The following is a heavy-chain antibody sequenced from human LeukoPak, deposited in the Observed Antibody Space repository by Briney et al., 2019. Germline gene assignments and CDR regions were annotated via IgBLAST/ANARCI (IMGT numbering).Heavy chain of an antibody. Sequence: SETLSLTCAVSGYSISSGYYWGWIRQPPGKGLEWIGTIYHSGSTYYNPSLKSRVTISVDTSKNQFSLKLSSVTAAVTAVYYCARDLGEYQLPPLAYYYYGMDVWGKGTTVTVSS. CDR2: IYHSGST. CDR1: GYSISSGYY. J-gene: IGHJ6*04. V-gene: IGHV4-38-2*02. D-gene: IGHD2-2*01. CDR3: ARDLGEYQLPPLAYYYYGMDV.